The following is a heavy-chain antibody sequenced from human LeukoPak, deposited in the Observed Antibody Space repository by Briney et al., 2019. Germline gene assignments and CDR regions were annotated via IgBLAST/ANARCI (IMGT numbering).Heavy chain of an antibody. CDR1: GFTFSSYD. D-gene: IGHD2-8*01. J-gene: IGHJ4*02. V-gene: IGHV3-13*01. CDR2: IGTAGEI. Sequence: GGSLRLSCAASGFTFSSYDIHWVRQATGKGLEWVSGIGTAGEIYYPGSVKGRFTISRENAKNSLYLQMNSLRAEDTAVYYCAREVMDIGAPFDFWGQGTLVTVSS. CDR3: AREVMDIGAPFDF.